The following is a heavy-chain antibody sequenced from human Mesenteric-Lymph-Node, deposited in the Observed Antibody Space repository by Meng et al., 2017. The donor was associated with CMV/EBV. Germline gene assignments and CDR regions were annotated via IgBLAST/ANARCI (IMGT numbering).Heavy chain of an antibody. CDR1: GGSVSSGGYY. CDR2: VHYSGST. Sequence: FSGGSVSSGGYYWSWTRQHPGQGLGWIRYVHYSGSTSYTPSLKSRVTISVDTSKNQFSLNLSSVTGAGTAVYYCARGSSGYCWFDPWGQGTLVTVSS. J-gene: IGHJ5*02. V-gene: IGHV4-31*02. CDR3: ARGSSGYCWFDP. D-gene: IGHD3-22*01.